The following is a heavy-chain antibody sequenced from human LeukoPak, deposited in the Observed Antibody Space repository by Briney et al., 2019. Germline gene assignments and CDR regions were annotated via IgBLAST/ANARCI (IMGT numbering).Heavy chain of an antibody. Sequence: SETLSLTCTVSGGSISSGGYYWSWIRQPPGKGLEWIGYIYYSGSTNYNPSLKSRVTISVDTSKNQFSLKLSSVTAADTAVYYCARAPDSGNFDLWGRGTLVTVSS. CDR1: GGSISSGGYY. CDR2: IYYSGST. CDR3: ARAPDSGNFDL. V-gene: IGHV4-61*08. J-gene: IGHJ2*01. D-gene: IGHD1-14*01.